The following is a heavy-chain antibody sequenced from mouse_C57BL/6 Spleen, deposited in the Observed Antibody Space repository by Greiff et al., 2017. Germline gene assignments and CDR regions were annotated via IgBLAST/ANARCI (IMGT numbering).Heavy chain of an antibody. CDR1: GYTFTSYW. CDR3: ARHGSADAMDY. J-gene: IGHJ4*01. Sequence: QVQLKQPGAELVKPGASVKLSCKASGYTFTSYWMHWVKQRPGRGLEWIGRIDPNSGGTKYNEKFKSKATLTVDKPSSTAYMQLSSLTSEDSAVYYCARHGSADAMDYWGQGTSVTVSS. CDR2: IDPNSGGT. V-gene: IGHV1-72*01.